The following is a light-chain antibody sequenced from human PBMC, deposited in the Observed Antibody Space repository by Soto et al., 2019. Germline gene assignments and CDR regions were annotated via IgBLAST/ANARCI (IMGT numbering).Light chain of an antibody. CDR1: QGISSY. V-gene: IGKV1-9*01. CDR3: QQFNIYPLT. Sequence: DIQLTQSPSFLSASVGDRVTITCRASQGISSYLAWYQQRPGKAPKLLIYGASTLQSGVPSRFSGSGSGTEFTLTISSLQPEDFTTYYCQQFNIYPLTFGGGTKVEIK. CDR2: GAS. J-gene: IGKJ4*01.